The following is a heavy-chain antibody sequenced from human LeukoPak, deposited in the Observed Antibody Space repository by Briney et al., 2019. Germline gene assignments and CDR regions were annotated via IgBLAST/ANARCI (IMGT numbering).Heavy chain of an antibody. Sequence: SETLSLTCAVYGGSFSGYYWSWIRQPPGKGLEWIGEINHSGSTIYNPSLKSRVTISVDTSKNQFSLKLSSVTAADTAVYYCARGDDSSGYPYWGQGTLVTVSS. CDR2: INHSGST. V-gene: IGHV4-34*01. CDR1: GGSFSGYY. D-gene: IGHD3-22*01. CDR3: ARGDDSSGYPY. J-gene: IGHJ4*02.